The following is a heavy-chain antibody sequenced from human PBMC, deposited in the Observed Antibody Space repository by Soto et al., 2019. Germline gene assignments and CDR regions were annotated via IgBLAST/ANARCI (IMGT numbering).Heavy chain of an antibody. V-gene: IGHV5-51*01. CDR2: IYPGDSDT. CDR1: GYSFTSYW. J-gene: IGHJ6*02. CDR3: ARPQYYYDSSANSPDYYGMDV. Sequence: GESLKISCKGSGYSFTSYWIGWVRQMPGKGLEWMGTIYPGDSDTRYSPSFQGQVTISADKSISTAYLQWSSLKASDTAMYYCARPQYYYDSSANSPDYYGMDVWGQGATVTVSS. D-gene: IGHD3-22*01.